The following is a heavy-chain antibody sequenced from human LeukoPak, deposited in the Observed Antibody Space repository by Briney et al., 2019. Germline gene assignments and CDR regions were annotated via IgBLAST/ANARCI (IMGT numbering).Heavy chain of an antibody. V-gene: IGHV3-23*01. CDR3: ARGTYYYDSSGYYYQDY. D-gene: IGHD3-22*01. J-gene: IGHJ4*02. CDR2: ISGSGGNT. Sequence: PGGTLTLTCAASGITFSRYAMSWVRHAPARGMEWVSAISGSGGNTYYADTVKGRCTISRDNTKNTLYLQMNSLRAEDTAVYYCARGTYYYDSSGYYYQDYWGQGTLVTVSS. CDR1: GITFSRYA.